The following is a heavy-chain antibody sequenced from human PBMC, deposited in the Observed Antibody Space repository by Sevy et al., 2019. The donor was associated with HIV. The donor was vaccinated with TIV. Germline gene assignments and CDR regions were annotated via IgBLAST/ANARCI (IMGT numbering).Heavy chain of an antibody. CDR3: AREGCTKPHDY. Sequence: GGSLRLSCAASGFTFSKYSMSWVRQPPGKGLEWVSTLSFGCGKINYAESVKGRFTISRDNSKRSVYLQMNNLRPEDTAVYYCAREGCTKPHDYWGQGTLVTVSS. V-gene: IGHV3-23*01. D-gene: IGHD2-8*01. CDR1: GFTFSKYS. J-gene: IGHJ4*02. CDR2: LSFGCGKI.